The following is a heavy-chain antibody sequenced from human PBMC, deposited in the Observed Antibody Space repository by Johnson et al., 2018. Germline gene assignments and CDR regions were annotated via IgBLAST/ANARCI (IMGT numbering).Heavy chain of an antibody. CDR2: ISYDGSNK. Sequence: QVQLVESGGGVVQPGRSLRLSCAASGFTFSSYGMHWVRQAPGKGLEWVAVISYDGSNKYYADSVKGRFTISRDNSKNTLYLQMNSLRAEDTAVYYCARDLAGSDSSGYYNWFDPWGQGTLVTVSS. CDR3: ARDLAGSDSSGYYNWFDP. D-gene: IGHD3-22*01. CDR1: GFTFSSYG. V-gene: IGHV3-30*03. J-gene: IGHJ5*02.